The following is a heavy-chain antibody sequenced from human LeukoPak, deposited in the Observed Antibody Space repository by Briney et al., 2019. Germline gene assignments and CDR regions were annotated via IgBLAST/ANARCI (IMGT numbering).Heavy chain of an antibody. CDR2: ITHSGST. J-gene: IGHJ4*02. Sequence: PSETLSLTCAVGCGSFSDYLWTWIRQTPGKGLEWIGDITHSGSTNYNPSLKGRVTISVDTSKNQFSLKLTSVTAADTAVYYCARGAPGYWGQGTLVTVSS. CDR3: ARGAPGY. CDR1: CGSFSDYL. V-gene: IGHV4-34*01.